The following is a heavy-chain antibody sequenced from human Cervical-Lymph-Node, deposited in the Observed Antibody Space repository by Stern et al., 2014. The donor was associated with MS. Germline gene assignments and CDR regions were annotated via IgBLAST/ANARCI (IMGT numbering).Heavy chain of an antibody. V-gene: IGHV4-30-4*01. CDR1: GGSISSDDHY. D-gene: IGHD3-22*01. CDR2: ISYSGSS. Sequence: QVQLQESGPGLVRPSQTLSLTCTVSGGSISSDDHYWSWVRQPPGMGLEWLGYISYSGSSYFNPSLKHRATMSVDTSKNQFSLKLKSVTAADTAVYYCARTDILLLDYWGQGALVTVSS. J-gene: IGHJ4*02. CDR3: ARTDILLLDY.